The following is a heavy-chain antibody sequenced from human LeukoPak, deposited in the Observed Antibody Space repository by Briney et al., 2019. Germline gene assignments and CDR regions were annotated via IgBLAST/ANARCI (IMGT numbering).Heavy chain of an antibody. CDR1: GFTFDDYA. CDR2: ISWNSGSI. CDR3: ATGSAYYYDSSGYYY. D-gene: IGHD3-22*01. V-gene: IGHV3-9*03. Sequence: PGGSLRLSCAASGFTFDDYAMHWVRHAPGKGLEWVSGISWNSGSIGYADSVKGRFTISRDNAKNSLYLQMNSLRAEDMALYYCATGSAYYYDSSGYYYWGQGTLVTVSS. J-gene: IGHJ4*02.